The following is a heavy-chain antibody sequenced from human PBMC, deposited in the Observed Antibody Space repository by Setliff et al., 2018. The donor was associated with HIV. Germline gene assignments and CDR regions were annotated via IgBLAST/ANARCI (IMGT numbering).Heavy chain of an antibody. CDR2: IYYSGST. V-gene: IGHV4-39*01. CDR1: GGPISTSSNY. CDR3: ARQHYYDSSGRNLMDV. D-gene: IGHD3-22*01. J-gene: IGHJ6*03. Sequence: TCSVSGGPISTSSNYWGWIRQPPGEGLEWIGSIYYSGSTYYNPSLKSRVTISVYTSKNQFSLKLCSVTAADTAVYYCARQHYYDSSGRNLMDVWGKGTTVTVSS.